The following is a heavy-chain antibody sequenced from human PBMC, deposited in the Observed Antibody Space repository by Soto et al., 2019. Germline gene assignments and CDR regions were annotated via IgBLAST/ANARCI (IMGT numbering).Heavy chain of an antibody. D-gene: IGHD2-2*01. J-gene: IGHJ4*02. CDR2: ISGNGGDYT. CDR3: VPLCRYCSTTTPS. V-gene: IGHV3-23*01. Sequence: EVQLLESGGGLVQPGGSLRLSCAASGFTFSTYAMSWVRQAPRKGLEWVSAISGNGGDYTYYADSVKGRFTISRDNSKNTLYLQMNSLRAEDTAGYYCVPLCRYCSTTTPSWGQGTLVTVSS. CDR1: GFTFSTYA.